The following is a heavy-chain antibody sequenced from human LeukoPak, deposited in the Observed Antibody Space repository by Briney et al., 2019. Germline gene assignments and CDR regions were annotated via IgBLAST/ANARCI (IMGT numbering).Heavy chain of an antibody. CDR3: ARLYSRVGPFDY. D-gene: IGHD5-18*01. CDR2: ISGSSGTI. J-gene: IGHJ4*02. CDR1: GFTFSTYS. V-gene: IGHV3-48*01. Sequence: GGSLRLSCAASGFTFSTYSMNWVRQAPGKGLEWVSYISGSSGTIFYAESVRGRFTISRDNAKTSLYLQMNSLRAEDTAVYYCARLYSRVGPFDYWGQGTRVTVSS.